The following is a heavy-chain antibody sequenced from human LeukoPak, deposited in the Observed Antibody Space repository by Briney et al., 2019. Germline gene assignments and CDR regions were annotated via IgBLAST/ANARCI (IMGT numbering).Heavy chain of an antibody. CDR3: ARGAPGSYCSGGSCPYFDY. CDR2: IHPNSGDT. Sequence: ASVKVSCKASGYTFTDYYMHWVRQAPGQGLEWMGWIHPNSGDTKPAQRFQGRVTMTRDTSISTAYMELTRLTSDDTAVYYCARGAPGSYCSGGSCPYFDYWGQGTLVSVSS. CDR1: GYTFTDYY. J-gene: IGHJ4*02. V-gene: IGHV1-2*02. D-gene: IGHD2-15*01.